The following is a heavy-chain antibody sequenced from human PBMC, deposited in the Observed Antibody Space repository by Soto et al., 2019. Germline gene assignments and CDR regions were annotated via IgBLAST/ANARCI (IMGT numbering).Heavy chain of an antibody. Sequence: SETLSLTCTVSGGSISSSSYYWGWIRQPPGKGLEWIGSIYYSGSTYYNPSLKSRVTISVDTSKNQFSLKLSSVTAADTAVYYCARRTRFYYFDYWGQGTLVTVSS. J-gene: IGHJ4*02. D-gene: IGHD3-10*01. CDR1: GGSISSSSYY. V-gene: IGHV4-39*01. CDR2: IYYSGST. CDR3: ARRTRFYYFDY.